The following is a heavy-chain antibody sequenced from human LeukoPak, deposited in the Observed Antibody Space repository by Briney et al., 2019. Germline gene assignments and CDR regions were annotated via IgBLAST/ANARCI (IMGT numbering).Heavy chain of an antibody. CDR3: ARDPPHGDH. CDR2: IYSDGRT. CDR1: GFTVSSNY. V-gene: IGHV3-66*01. Sequence: PGGSLRLSCAASGFTVSSNYMSWVRQAPGKGLEWVSVIYSDGRTYYADSVKGRFTVSRDNSKNTLYLQMNSLRVEDTAVYHCARDPPHGDHWGQGTLVTVSS. J-gene: IGHJ4*02.